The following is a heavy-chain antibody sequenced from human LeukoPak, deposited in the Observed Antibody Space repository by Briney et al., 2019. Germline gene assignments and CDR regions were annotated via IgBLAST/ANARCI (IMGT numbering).Heavy chain of an antibody. CDR3: ARDSRLGAAAIEY. CDR1: GGSISSSSYY. J-gene: IGHJ4*02. Sequence: PSETLSLTCTVSGGSISSSSYYWGWIRQPPGKGLEWIGSIYYSGSTYYNPSLKSQVTISVDTSKNQFSLKLSSVTAADTAVYYCARDSRLGAAAIEYWGQGTLVTVSS. V-gene: IGHV4-39*07. D-gene: IGHD2-2*01. CDR2: IYYSGST.